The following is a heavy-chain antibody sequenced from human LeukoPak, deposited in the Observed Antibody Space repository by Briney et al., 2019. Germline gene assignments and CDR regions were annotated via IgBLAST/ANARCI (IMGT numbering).Heavy chain of an antibody. J-gene: IGHJ4*02. V-gene: IGHV1-69*06. CDR3: ATWPVDDTYGSGPDY. CDR2: IIPIFGTA. D-gene: IGHD3-10*01. CDR1: GGTFSSYA. Sequence: GASVNVSCKASGGTFSSYAISWVRQAPGQGLEWMGGIIPIFGTANYAQKFQGRVTITADTSTDTAYMELSSLRSEDTAVYYCATWPVDDTYGSGPDYWGQGTLVTVSS.